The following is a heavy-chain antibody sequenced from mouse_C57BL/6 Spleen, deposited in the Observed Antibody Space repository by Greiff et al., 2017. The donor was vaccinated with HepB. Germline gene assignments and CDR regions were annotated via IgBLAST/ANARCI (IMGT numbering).Heavy chain of an antibody. Sequence: QVQLQQPGAELVKPGASVKLSCKASGYTFTSYWMHWVKQRPGQGLEWIGMIHPNSGSTNYNEKFKSKATLTVDKSSSTAYMQLSSLTSEDSAVYYCARSKGTGYYYAMDYWGQGTSVTVSS. D-gene: IGHD2-14*01. CDR2: IHPNSGST. CDR1: GYTFTSYW. V-gene: IGHV1-64*01. J-gene: IGHJ4*01. CDR3: ARSKGTGYYYAMDY.